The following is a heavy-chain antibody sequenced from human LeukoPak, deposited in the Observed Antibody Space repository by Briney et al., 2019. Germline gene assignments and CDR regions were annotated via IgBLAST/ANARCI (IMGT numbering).Heavy chain of an antibody. D-gene: IGHD6-13*01. V-gene: IGHV1-69*06. CDR1: GGTFSSYA. J-gene: IGHJ5*02. CDR2: IVPIFGTA. Sequence: GASVKVSCRASGGTFSSYAISWVRQAPGQGLEWMGGIVPIFGTANYAQKFQGRVTITADKSTSTAYMELSSLRSEDTAVYYCAKRGEGVSNAWYMNNWFDPWGQGTLVTVSS. CDR3: AKRGEGVSNAWYMNNWFDP.